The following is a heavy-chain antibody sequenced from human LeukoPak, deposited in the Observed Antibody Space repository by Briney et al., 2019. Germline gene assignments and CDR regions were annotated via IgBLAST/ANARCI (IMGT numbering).Heavy chain of an antibody. V-gene: IGHV1-46*01. J-gene: IGHJ3*02. CDR2: INPSGGST. CDR3: ARVVTTYYDILTGKHAFDI. Sequence: ASVKVSCKASGHTFTSYYMHWVRQAPGQGLEWMGIINPSGGSTSYAQKFQGRVTMTSDTSISTAYMELSWLRSDDTAVYYCARVVTTYYDILTGKHAFDIWGQGTMVTVSS. CDR1: GHTFTSYY. D-gene: IGHD3-9*01.